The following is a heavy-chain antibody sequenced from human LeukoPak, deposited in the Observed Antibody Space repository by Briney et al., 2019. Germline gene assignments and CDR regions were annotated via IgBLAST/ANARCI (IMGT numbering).Heavy chain of an antibody. J-gene: IGHJ4*02. D-gene: IGHD6-19*01. CDR3: ARGLSLGWVDY. V-gene: IGHV4-34*01. CDR2: VHHSGMT. Sequence: SETLSLTCTVYGGSFTSDYWTWIRQPPGKGLEWIGEVHHSGMTNYKPSLRSRVTISLDTSKHQFSLNLASVTAADTAVYYCARGLSLGWVDYWGQGTLVTVSS. CDR1: GGSFTSDY.